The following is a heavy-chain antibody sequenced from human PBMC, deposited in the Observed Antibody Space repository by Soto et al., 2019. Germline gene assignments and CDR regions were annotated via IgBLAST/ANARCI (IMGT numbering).Heavy chain of an antibody. CDR3: ARGVTTVTTFDY. V-gene: IGHV4-34*01. CDR1: FLSFTRYY. CDR2: INHSGST. J-gene: IGHJ4*02. Sequence: SETLFLTCAVYFLSFTRYYRSWIRQPPGKGLEWIGEINHSGSTNYNPSLKSRVTISVDRSKNQFSLKLSSVTAADTAVYYCARGVTTVTTFDYWGQGTLVT. D-gene: IGHD4-17*01.